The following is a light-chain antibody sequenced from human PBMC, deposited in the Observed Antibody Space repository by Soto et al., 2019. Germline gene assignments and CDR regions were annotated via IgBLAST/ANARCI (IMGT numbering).Light chain of an antibody. V-gene: IGKV3-20*01. CDR1: QSVSSNF. J-gene: IGKJ1*01. CDR2: GAS. CDR3: QRYDSLRT. Sequence: EIVLTQSPVTLSLSPGERATHSCRARQSVSSNFVAWYQQKTGQAPRLLIYGASNRATGIPGRFSGSGSGTDFTLTITRLEPEDFAMYYCQRYDSLRTFGQGANVDI.